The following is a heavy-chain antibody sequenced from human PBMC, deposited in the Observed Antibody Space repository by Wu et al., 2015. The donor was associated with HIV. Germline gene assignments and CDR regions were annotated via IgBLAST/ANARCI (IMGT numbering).Heavy chain of an antibody. J-gene: IGHJ4*02. D-gene: IGHD5/OR15-5a*01. V-gene: IGHV1-24*01. CDR2: FDPEQGEA. Sequence: QVQLVQSGAEVRKPGASVKVSCKVSRYTLVELAIHWVRQAPGKGLEWMGGFDPEQGEAMYEHKFQGRVTMTEDTSTDTAYMEMSSLRSEDTAVYYCARLHHPYGLRDHEFDYWGQGTLVTVSS. CDR1: RYTLVELA. CDR3: ARLHHPYGLRDHEFDY.